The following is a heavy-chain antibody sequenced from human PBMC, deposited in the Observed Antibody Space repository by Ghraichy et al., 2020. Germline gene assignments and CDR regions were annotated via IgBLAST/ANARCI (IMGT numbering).Heavy chain of an antibody. D-gene: IGHD2-21*02. CDR3: ARLPYCGGDCFYGMDV. CDR1: GGSISSYY. Sequence: SETLSLTCTVSGGSISSYYWSWIRQPPGKGLEWIGYIYTSGSTNYNPSLKSRVTISVDTSKNQFSLKLSSVTAADTAVYYCARLPYCGGDCFYGMDVWGQGTTVTVSS. J-gene: IGHJ6*02. V-gene: IGHV4-4*09. CDR2: IYTSGST.